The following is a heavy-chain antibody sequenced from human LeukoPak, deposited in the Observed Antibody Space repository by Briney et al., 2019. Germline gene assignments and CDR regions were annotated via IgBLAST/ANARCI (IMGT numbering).Heavy chain of an antibody. D-gene: IGHD3-22*01. CDR2: ISSSSSYI. Sequence: KPGGSLRLSCAASGFTFSSYSMNWVRQAPGKGLEWVSSISSSSSYIYYADSVKGRFTISRDNAKNSLYLQMNSLRAEDTAVYYCAKADTYYYDSSGPLADYWGQGTLVTVSS. V-gene: IGHV3-21*04. J-gene: IGHJ4*02. CDR1: GFTFSSYS. CDR3: AKADTYYYDSSGPLADY.